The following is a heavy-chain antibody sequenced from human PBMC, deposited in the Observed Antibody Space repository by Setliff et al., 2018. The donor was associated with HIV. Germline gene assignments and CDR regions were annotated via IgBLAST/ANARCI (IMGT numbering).Heavy chain of an antibody. D-gene: IGHD7-27*01. Sequence: ASVKVSCKASGYSFTDYFMHWVRQAPGQGLEWMGWISPNNGHKNIPQSFQGRVTMTRDTSINTAYMELSGLRSDDTAMYYCARQPSNSLDYWGQGTLVTVSS. CDR2: ISPNNGHK. CDR3: ARQPSNSLDY. CDR1: GYSFTDYF. V-gene: IGHV1-2*02. J-gene: IGHJ4*02.